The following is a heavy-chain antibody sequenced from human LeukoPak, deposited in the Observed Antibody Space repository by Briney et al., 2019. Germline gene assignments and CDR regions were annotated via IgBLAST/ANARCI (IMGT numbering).Heavy chain of an antibody. V-gene: IGHV4-34*01. J-gene: IGHJ3*02. CDR3: ARSNSWYPLDAFDI. CDR2: INESGST. CDR1: DGSLTNYN. D-gene: IGHD6-13*01. Sequence: SETLSLTCAVYDGSLTNYNWTWIRQPPGKGLEWIGEINESGSTYYNPSLKSRVTISVDTSKNHFSLKLSSVTAADTAVYYCARSNSWYPLDAFDIWGQGTMVTVSS.